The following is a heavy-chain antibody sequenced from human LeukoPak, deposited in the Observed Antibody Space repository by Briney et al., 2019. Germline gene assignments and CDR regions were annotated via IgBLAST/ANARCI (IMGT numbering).Heavy chain of an antibody. CDR3: AKDRQNYYGSGYYFDY. J-gene: IGHJ4*02. CDR2: ISGSGEST. CDR1: GFSFRGYA. Sequence: GGSLRLSCAVSGFSFRGYAMTWVRQAPGKGLDWVASISGSGESTYYAVSVKGRFTISRDNSRSTLYLEMNSLRVEDTAVYYCAKDRQNYYGSGYYFDYWGQGSLVTVSS. V-gene: IGHV3-23*01. D-gene: IGHD3-10*01.